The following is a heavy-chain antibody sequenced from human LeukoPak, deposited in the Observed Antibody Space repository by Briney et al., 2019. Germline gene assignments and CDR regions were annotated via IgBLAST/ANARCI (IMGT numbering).Heavy chain of an antibody. D-gene: IGHD1-26*01. CDR2: TYYRSKWYN. J-gene: IGHJ4*02. Sequence: PTRSLTFAFSGDSVSSNSTAWSWIRQSPSRGLEWLGRTYYRSKWYNDYAVYVKIRITINQDTSKNQFSMQLNSMSPEDAAGYYCARGGSIVGATSLFDYWGQGTLATVSS. V-gene: IGHV6-1*01. CDR1: GDSVSSNSTA. CDR3: ARGGSIVGATSLFDY.